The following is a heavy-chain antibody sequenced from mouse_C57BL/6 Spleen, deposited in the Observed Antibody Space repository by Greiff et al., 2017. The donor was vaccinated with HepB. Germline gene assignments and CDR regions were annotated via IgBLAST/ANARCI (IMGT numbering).Heavy chain of an antibody. CDR2: IDPSDSYT. V-gene: IGHV1-50*01. CDR3: APIYYGNYAFAY. CDR1: GYTFTSYW. D-gene: IGHD2-1*01. J-gene: IGHJ3*01. Sequence: VKLQESGAELVKPGASVKLSCKASGYTFTSYWMQWVKQRPGQGLEWIGEIDPSDSYTNYNQKFKGKATLTVDTSSSTAYMQLSSLTSEDSAVYYCAPIYYGNYAFAYWGQGTLVTVSA.